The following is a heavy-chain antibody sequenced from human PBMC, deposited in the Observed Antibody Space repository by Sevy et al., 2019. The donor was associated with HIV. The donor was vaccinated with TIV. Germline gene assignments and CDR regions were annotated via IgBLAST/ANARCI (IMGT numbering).Heavy chain of an antibody. Sequence: GGSLRLSCAASAFTVSSNYMSWVRQGPGEGLEWVSVVYSTGRTFYADSVKVRFTLSRDNSKNTLYLQMNSLRAEDTAVYYCARATSSGWYWAFDYWGQGTLVTVSS. CDR3: ARATSSGWYWAFDY. J-gene: IGHJ4*02. V-gene: IGHV3-53*01. CDR1: AFTVSSNY. D-gene: IGHD6-19*01. CDR2: VYSTGRT.